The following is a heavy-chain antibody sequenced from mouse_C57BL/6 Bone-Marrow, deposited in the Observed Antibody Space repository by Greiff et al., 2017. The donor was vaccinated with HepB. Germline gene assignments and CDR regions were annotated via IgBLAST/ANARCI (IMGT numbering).Heavy chain of an antibody. D-gene: IGHD2-1*01. V-gene: IGHV14-4*01. CDR3: TTYSTPDV. J-gene: IGHJ1*03. CDR1: GFNIKDDY. Sequence: VQLQQSGAELVRPGASVKLSCTASGFNIKDDYMHWVKQRPEQGLEWIGWIDPENGDTEYASKFQGKATITADTSSNTAYLQLSSLTSEDTAVYYCTTYSTPDVWGTGTTVTVSS. CDR2: IDPENGDT.